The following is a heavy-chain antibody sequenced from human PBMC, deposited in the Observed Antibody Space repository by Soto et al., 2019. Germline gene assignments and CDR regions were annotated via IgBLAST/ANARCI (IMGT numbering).Heavy chain of an antibody. V-gene: IGHV4-59*01. J-gene: IGHJ3*02. CDR1: GGSISSCY. CDR3: AGWRSSWLLKAVDDAFDI. Sequence: PSETLSLTCTVSGGSISSCYWSWIRQPPGKGLEWIGYIYYSGSTNYNPSLKSRVTISVDTSKNQFSLKLSSVTAADTAVYYCAGWRSSWLLKAVDDAFDIWGQGTMVTVSS. CDR2: IYYSGST. D-gene: IGHD6-13*01.